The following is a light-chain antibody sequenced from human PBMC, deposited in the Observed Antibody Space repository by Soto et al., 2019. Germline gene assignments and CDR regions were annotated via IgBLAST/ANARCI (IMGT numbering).Light chain of an antibody. V-gene: IGKV3-11*01. Sequence: EVVLPQSPDTLSLSPGERGTLSCRASQSVGTFLAWYQQRPGQAPRLLIDDASNRAAGIPNRFSGSGSGTDFTLTISSLEAEDFAVYYCQQRSNWRLTFGGGTRVEI. CDR3: QQRSNWRLT. J-gene: IGKJ4*01. CDR2: DAS. CDR1: QSVGTF.